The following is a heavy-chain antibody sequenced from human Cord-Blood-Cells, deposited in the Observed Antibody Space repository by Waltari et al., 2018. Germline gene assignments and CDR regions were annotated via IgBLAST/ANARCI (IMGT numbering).Heavy chain of an antibody. CDR3: PHRFIVVVTDDAFDI. Sequence: QITLKESGPTLVKPTQTLTLTCTFSGFSLSTSGVGVGWIRQPPGKALEWLALIYWNDDKRYSPSLKSRLTITKDTSKNQVVLTMTNMDPVDTATYYCPHRFIVVVTDDAFDIWGQGTMVTVSS. CDR1: GFSLSTSGVG. V-gene: IGHV2-5*01. D-gene: IGHD2-21*02. J-gene: IGHJ3*02. CDR2: IYWNDDK.